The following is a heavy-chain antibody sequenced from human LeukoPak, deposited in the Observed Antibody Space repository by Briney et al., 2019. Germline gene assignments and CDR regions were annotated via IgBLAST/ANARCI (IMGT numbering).Heavy chain of an antibody. D-gene: IGHD3-10*01. CDR2: LSAYNGNT. J-gene: IGHJ4*02. V-gene: IGHV1-18*01. Sequence: SMALLSAYNGNTNYAQHLQRRVTITTDTSTSKDYMELRSLRSDDTAVYYCARGTYYYIDYWGQGTLVTVSS. CDR3: ARGTYYYIDY.